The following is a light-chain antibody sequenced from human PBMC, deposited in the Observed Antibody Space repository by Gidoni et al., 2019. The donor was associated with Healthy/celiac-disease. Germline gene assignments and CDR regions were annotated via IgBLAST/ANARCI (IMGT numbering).Light chain of an antibody. J-gene: IGKJ2*01. CDR2: WAS. Sequence: DIVMTQSPDSLAVSLCERATINCKSSQSVLYSSNNKNYLAWYQQKPGQPPKLLIYWASTRESGVPDRFSGSGSGTDVTLTISSMQAEDVAVYYCQQYYSTPPYTFGQGTKLEIK. V-gene: IGKV4-1*01. CDR1: QSVLYSSNNKNY. CDR3: QQYYSTPPYT.